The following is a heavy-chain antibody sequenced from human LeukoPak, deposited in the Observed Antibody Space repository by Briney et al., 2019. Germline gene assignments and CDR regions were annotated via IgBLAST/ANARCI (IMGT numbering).Heavy chain of an antibody. J-gene: IGHJ4*02. V-gene: IGHV3-20*01. Sequence: PGGSLRLSCAASGFTSDDYGMSWVRQVPGKGLEWVSGIHRNSGRTSYAASVKGRFTISRDNAKNSLYLQMNSLRVEDTGIYHCTRGNSNFDYWGQGTLVTVSS. D-gene: IGHD1-7*01. CDR1: GFTSDDYG. CDR3: TRGNSNFDY. CDR2: IHRNSGRT.